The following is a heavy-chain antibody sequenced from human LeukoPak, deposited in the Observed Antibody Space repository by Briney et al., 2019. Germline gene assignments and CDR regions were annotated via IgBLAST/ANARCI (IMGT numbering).Heavy chain of an antibody. Sequence: ASVKVSCKASGYTFTGYYMHWVRQAPGQGLEWMGWINPNSGGTDYAQKFQGWVTMTRDTSISTAYMELSRLRSDDTAVYYCARYYHDTSDYYNYGLDVWGQGTTVTVSS. CDR1: GYTFTGYY. J-gene: IGHJ6*02. V-gene: IGHV1-2*04. CDR3: ARYYHDTSDYYNYGLDV. D-gene: IGHD3-22*01. CDR2: INPNSGGT.